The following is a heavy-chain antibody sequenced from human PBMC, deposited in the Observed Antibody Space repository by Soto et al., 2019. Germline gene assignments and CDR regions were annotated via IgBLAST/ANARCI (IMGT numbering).Heavy chain of an antibody. CDR1: GFSLANYP. J-gene: IGHJ4*02. CDR2: SSPRGDTI. D-gene: IGHD6-19*01. Sequence: GGSLRLSCEASGFSLANYPMNWVRQTPGEGLEWISYSSPRGDTIYYADSVEGRFTISRDNARNSLSLHMSSLRDEDSALYYCAKGPHTNVGWPYYFESWGQGVPVTVSS. CDR3: AKGPHTNVGWPYYFES. V-gene: IGHV3-48*02.